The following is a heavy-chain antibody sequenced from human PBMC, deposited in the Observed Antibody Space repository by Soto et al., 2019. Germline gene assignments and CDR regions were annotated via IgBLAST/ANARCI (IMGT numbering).Heavy chain of an antibody. V-gene: IGHV1-18*01. CDR2: ISVYNGHT. D-gene: IGHD4-17*01. CDR3: ERCDFGDYVPPRDN. J-gene: IGHJ4*02. CDR1: GYTFSSYG. Sequence: QVHLMQSGAEVKSPGASVRVSCKASGYTFSSYGVSWVRQAPGQGLEFMGWISVYNGHTNYAQKFQGRVTMTTDTSTSTADMELRSLRSADTAVYFCERCDFGDYVPPRDNWGQGTLVTVSA.